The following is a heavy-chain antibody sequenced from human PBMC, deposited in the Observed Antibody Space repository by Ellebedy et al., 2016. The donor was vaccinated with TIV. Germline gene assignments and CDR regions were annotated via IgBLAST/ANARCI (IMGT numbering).Heavy chain of an antibody. CDR3: ALRGSDTNNLPTD. CDR2: IWHDGSYT. J-gene: IGHJ4*02. V-gene: IGHV3-33*01. Sequence: GGSLRLSXAASGFIFSSFGFHWVRQAPGRGLEWVAVIWHDGSYTDYAASVKGRFTISRDDSKNTVYLQMNSLRAEDTAVYYCALRGSDTNNLPTDWGRGTLVTVSS. CDR1: GFIFSSFG. D-gene: IGHD1-26*01.